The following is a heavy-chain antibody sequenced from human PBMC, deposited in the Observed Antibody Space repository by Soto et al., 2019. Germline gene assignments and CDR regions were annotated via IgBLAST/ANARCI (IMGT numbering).Heavy chain of an antibody. J-gene: IGHJ4*02. CDR3: ARDEQSSPSYSSSSLFDY. CDR1: GFTFSSYG. D-gene: IGHD6-6*01. Sequence: GGSLRLSCAASGFTFSSYGMHWVRQAPGKGLEWVAVIWYDGSNKYYADSVKGRFTISRDNSKNTLYLQMNSLRAEDTAVYYCARDEQSSPSYSSSSLFDYWGQGTLVTVSS. CDR2: IWYDGSNK. V-gene: IGHV3-33*01.